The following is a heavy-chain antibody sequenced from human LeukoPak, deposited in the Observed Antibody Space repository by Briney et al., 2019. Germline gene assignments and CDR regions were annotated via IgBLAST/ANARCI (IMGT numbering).Heavy chain of an antibody. CDR2: INPNSGGT. D-gene: IGHD6-13*01. J-gene: IGHJ5*02. V-gene: IGHV1-2*04. Sequence: ASVKVSCKASGYTFTGYYMHWVRQAPGQGLEWMGWINPNSGGTNYAQKFQGWVTMTRDTSIGTAYMELSRLRSDDTAVYYCARGPGIAAEGATFDPWGQGTLVTVSS. CDR3: ARGPGIAAEGATFDP. CDR1: GYTFTGYY.